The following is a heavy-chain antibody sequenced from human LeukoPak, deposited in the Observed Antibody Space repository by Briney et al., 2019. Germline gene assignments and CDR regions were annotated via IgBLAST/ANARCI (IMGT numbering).Heavy chain of an antibody. J-gene: IGHJ4*02. CDR2: IYYSGST. Sequence: SETLSLTCTVSGGSISSYYWSWIRQPPGKGLEWIGYIYYSGSTNYNPSLKSRVTISVDTSKNQFSLKLSSVTAADTAVYYCARHRSRRAYYFDYWGQGTLVTVSS. V-gene: IGHV4-59*08. CDR1: GGSISSYY. CDR3: ARHRSRRAYYFDY.